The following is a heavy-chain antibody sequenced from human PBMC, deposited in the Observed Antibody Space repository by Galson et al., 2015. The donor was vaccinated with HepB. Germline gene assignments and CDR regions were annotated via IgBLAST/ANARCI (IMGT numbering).Heavy chain of an antibody. J-gene: IGHJ6*03. CDR2: ISSSSSYI. V-gene: IGHV3-21*01. Sequence: SLRLSCAASGFTFSSYSMNWVRQAPGKGLEWVSSISSSSSYIYYADSVKGRFTISRDNAKNSLYLQMNSLRAEDTAVYYCARASYCSGGSCYSSDYYYYMGVWGKGTTVTVSS. CDR3: ARASYCSGGSCYSSDYYYYMGV. CDR1: GFTFSSYS. D-gene: IGHD2-15*01.